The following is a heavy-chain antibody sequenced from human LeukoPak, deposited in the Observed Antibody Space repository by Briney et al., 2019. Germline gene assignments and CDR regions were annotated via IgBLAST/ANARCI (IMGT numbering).Heavy chain of an antibody. CDR1: GYSFTSYC. J-gene: IGHJ4*02. CDR2: IYPGDSDT. Sequence: GESLKISCMGSGYSFTSYCIGWVRQMPGKGLEWMGIIYPGDSDTRYSPSFQGQVTISADKSISTAYLQWSSLKASDTAMYYCARQGAPYCSGGSCYGPPTDYWGQGTLVTVSS. D-gene: IGHD2-15*01. CDR3: ARQGAPYCSGGSCYGPPTDY. V-gene: IGHV5-51*01.